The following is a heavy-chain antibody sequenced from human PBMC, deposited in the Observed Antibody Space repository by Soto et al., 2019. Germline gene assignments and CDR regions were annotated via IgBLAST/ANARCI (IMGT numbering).Heavy chain of an antibody. V-gene: IGHV6-1*01. CDR2: TYYRTRWYN. CDR3: AAATRGYLYYCLDV. J-gene: IGHJ6*02. Sequence: SQTLSLTCAISGDTVSSNRAAWNWIRQSPSRGLEWLGRTYYRTRWYNDYAVSVKGRITINPDPSRNQFYLQVNSVTSEDTAVYYCAAATRGYLYYCLDVWGQGTTVTVSS. CDR1: GDTVSSNRAA. D-gene: IGHD5-12*01.